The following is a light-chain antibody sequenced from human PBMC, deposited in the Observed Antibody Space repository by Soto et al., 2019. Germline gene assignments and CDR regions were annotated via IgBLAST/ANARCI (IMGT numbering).Light chain of an antibody. CDR1: QTISSY. J-gene: IGKJ5*01. CDR2: AAS. V-gene: IGKV1-39*01. Sequence: DIQMTQSPSSLSASVGDRVTITCRASQTISSYLNWYQQKPGKAPKLLIYAASSLQRGVPSRFSGSGSGTDFTLTISSLQPEDFATYSCQQSYSTSITFGQGTRLEIK. CDR3: QQSYSTSIT.